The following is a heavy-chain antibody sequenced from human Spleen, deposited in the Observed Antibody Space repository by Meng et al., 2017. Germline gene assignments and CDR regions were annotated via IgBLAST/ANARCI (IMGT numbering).Heavy chain of an antibody. CDR3: ARVYSSSWDIDY. Sequence: GGSLRLSCAASGFTFRSYVMNWVRQPPGKGLEWVALIWYDGSNKNYADSVKGRFTISRDNAKNIVYLQMNSLRAEDTAVYYCARVYSSSWDIDYWGQGTLVTVSS. J-gene: IGHJ4*02. CDR1: GFTFRSYV. D-gene: IGHD6-13*01. CDR2: IWYDGSNK. V-gene: IGHV3-33*01.